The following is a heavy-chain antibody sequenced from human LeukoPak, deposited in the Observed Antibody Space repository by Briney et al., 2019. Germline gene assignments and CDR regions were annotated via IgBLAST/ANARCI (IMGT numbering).Heavy chain of an antibody. CDR3: ARGDGYNGWNWFDP. CDR2: ISSSGSTI. D-gene: IGHD5-24*01. Sequence: PGGSLRLSCAASGFTFNTYNMNWVRQAPGKGLEWVSYISSSGSTIYYADSVKGRFTISRDNAKNSLYLQMNSLRAEDTAVYYCARGDGYNGWNWFDPWGQGTLVTVSS. J-gene: IGHJ5*02. V-gene: IGHV3-48*04. CDR1: GFTFNTYN.